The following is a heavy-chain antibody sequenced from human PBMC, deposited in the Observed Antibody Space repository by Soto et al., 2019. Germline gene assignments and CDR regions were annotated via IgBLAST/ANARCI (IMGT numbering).Heavy chain of an antibody. D-gene: IGHD3-10*01. CDR3: AREPSYYGSGNYYSPFDY. Sequence: QVQLVESGGGVVQPGRSLRLSCAASGFIFSSYPMHWVRQAPGKGLEWVTSISYDGGNKYYADSVKGRFTISRDDSRSTLYLQMNSLRADDTALYYCAREPSYYGSGNYYSPFDYWGQGTLVTVSS. CDR2: ISYDGGNK. J-gene: IGHJ4*02. CDR1: GFIFSSYP. V-gene: IGHV3-30-3*01.